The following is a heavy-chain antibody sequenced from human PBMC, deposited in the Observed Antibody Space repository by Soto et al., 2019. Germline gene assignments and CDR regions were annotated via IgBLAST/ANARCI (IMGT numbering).Heavy chain of an antibody. CDR1: GGTFSSYA. D-gene: IGHD6-13*01. V-gene: IGHV1-69*06. CDR3: ARAVSAAGTSGNWFDP. J-gene: IGHJ5*02. CDR2: IIPIFGTA. Sequence: SVKVSCKASGGTFSSYAISWVRQAPGQGLEWMGGIIPIFGTANYAQKFQGRVTITADKSTSTAYMKLSSLRSEDTAVYYCARAVSAAGTSGNWFDPWGQGTLVTVSS.